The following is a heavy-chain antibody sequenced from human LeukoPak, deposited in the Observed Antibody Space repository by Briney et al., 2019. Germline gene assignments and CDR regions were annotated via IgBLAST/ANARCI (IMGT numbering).Heavy chain of an antibody. V-gene: IGHV3-7*03. CDR3: ARVYELREEDYYYYYMDV. CDR2: IKQDGSEK. CDR1: GFTFSNYW. Sequence: PGGSLRLSCAASGFTFSNYWMSWVRQAPGKGLEWVANIKQDGSEKDYVDSVKGRFTISRDNAKNSLYLQMNSLRAEDTALYYCARVYELREEDYYYYYMDVWGKGTTVTVSS. D-gene: IGHD5/OR15-5a*01. J-gene: IGHJ6*03.